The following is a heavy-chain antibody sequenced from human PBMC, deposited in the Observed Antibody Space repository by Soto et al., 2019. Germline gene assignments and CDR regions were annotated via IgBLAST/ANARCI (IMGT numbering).Heavy chain of an antibody. Sequence: PSETLSLTCAVSGGSISSSNWWSWVRQPPGKGLEWIGEIYHSGSTNYNPSLKSRVTISVDKSKNQFSLKLSSVTAADTAVYYCAGSEAIVLVPAARDEDYYYGMDVWGQGTTVTVSS. CDR3: AGSEAIVLVPAARDEDYYYGMDV. J-gene: IGHJ6*02. D-gene: IGHD2-2*01. V-gene: IGHV4-4*02. CDR1: GGSISSSNW. CDR2: IYHSGST.